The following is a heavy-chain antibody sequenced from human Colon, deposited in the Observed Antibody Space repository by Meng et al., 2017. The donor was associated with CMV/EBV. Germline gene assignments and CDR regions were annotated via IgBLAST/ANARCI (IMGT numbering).Heavy chain of an antibody. V-gene: IGHV7-4-1*02. D-gene: IGHD3-10*01. CDR2: ITTNTGNP. CDR3: ASEVTMVRGLTVMSYFDS. CDR1: YNLTNSP. J-gene: IGHJ4*02. Sequence: YNLTNSPMNWVRPAPGQGLEWMGLITTNTGNPTYAQGFTGRHVFSLDTSVSTAYLEISSLKAEDTAVYYCASEVTMVRGLTVMSYFDSWGQGTLVTVSS.